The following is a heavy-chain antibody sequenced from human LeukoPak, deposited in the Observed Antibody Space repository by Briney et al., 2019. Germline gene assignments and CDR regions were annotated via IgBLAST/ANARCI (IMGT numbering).Heavy chain of an antibody. CDR2: IYTSGST. Sequence: SETLSLTCTVSGGSISSGSYYWSWIRQPAGKGLEWIGRIYTSGSTNYNPSLKSRVTISVDTSKNQFSLKLSSVTAADTAVYYCARDPPGDTDYYYMDVWGKGTTVTVSS. D-gene: IGHD3-9*01. V-gene: IGHV4-61*02. CDR1: GGSISSGSYY. J-gene: IGHJ6*03. CDR3: ARDPPGDTDYYYMDV.